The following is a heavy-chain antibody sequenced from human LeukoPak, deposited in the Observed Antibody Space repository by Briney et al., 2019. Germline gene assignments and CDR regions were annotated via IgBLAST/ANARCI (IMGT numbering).Heavy chain of an antibody. CDR3: VRHNYGYDC. CDR1: GFTFSTYG. V-gene: IGHV3-48*04. J-gene: IGHJ4*02. CDR2: ISSSSDSI. D-gene: IGHD3-10*01. Sequence: GGSLRLSCAASGFTFSTYGMTWVRQAPGKGLEWISYISSSSDSIKYADSVKGRFTSSRDNAKNSLYLQMNSLRAEDTAVYYCVRHNYGYDCWGQGTLVTVSS.